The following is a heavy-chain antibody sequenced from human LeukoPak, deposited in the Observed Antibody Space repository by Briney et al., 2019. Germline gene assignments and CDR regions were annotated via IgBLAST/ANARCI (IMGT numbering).Heavy chain of an antibody. J-gene: IGHJ4*02. CDR3: ARRGSSSWETFDY. D-gene: IGHD6-13*01. CDR2: IYYSGST. Sequence: SETLSLTCTDSGGSISSYYWSWIRQPPGKGLEWIGYIYYSGSTNYNPSLKSRVTISVDTSKNQFSLKLSSVTAADTAVYYCARRGSSSWETFDYWGQGALVTVSS. V-gene: IGHV4-59*01. CDR1: GGSISSYY.